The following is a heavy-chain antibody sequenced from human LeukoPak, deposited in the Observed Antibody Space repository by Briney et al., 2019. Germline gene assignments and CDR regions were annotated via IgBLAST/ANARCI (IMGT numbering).Heavy chain of an antibody. V-gene: IGHV3-23*01. J-gene: IGHJ4*02. CDR1: GFTFSSYG. CDR2: ISGSGGST. Sequence: GGSLRLSCAASGFTFSSYGMSWVRQAPGKGLEWVSAISGSGGSTYYADSVKGRFTISRDNSKSTLYLQMNSLRAEDTAVYYCAKEIEISGSYDYWGQGTLVTVSS. D-gene: IGHD1-26*01. CDR3: AKEIEISGSYDY.